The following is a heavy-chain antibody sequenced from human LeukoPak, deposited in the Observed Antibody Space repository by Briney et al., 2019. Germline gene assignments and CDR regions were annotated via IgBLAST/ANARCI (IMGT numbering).Heavy chain of an antibody. V-gene: IGHV3-23*01. J-gene: IGHJ4*02. CDR1: GFTFSSYA. D-gene: IGHD4-17*01. CDR2: ISGSGGST. CDR3: AKGSERDYGLLFDY. Sequence: PGGSLRLSCAASGFTFSSYAMSWVRQAPGKGPEWVSAISGSGGSTYYADSVKGRFTISRDNSKNTLYLQMNSLRAEDTAVYYCAKGSERDYGLLFDYWGQGTLVTVSS.